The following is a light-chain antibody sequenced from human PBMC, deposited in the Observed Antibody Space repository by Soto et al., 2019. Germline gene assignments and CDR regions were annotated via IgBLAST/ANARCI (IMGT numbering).Light chain of an antibody. V-gene: IGLV2-14*01. Sequence: QSVLTQPASVSGSPGQSITISCTGTSADVGGYKYASWLQQHPGKVPKLLIYDVTSRPSGVSNRFSGSKSGNTASLIISGLQAEDEADYYCISYTSSDTYVFGTGTKVTVL. J-gene: IGLJ1*01. CDR1: SADVGGYKY. CDR2: DVT. CDR3: ISYTSSDTYV.